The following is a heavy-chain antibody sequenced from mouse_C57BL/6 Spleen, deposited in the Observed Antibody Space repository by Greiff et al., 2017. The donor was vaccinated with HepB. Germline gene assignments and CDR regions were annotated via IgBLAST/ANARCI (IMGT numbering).Heavy chain of an antibody. CDR2: IHPNSGST. J-gene: IGHJ2*01. D-gene: IGHD1-1*01. CDR1: GYTFTSYW. Sequence: VQLQQSGAELVKPGASVKLSCKASGYTFTSYWMHWVKQRPGQGLEWIGMIHPNSGSTNYNEKFKSKATLTVDKSSSTAYMQLSSLTSEDSAVYYCARRGTTVVGDFDYWGQGTTLTVSS. CDR3: ARRGTTVVGDFDY. V-gene: IGHV1-64*01.